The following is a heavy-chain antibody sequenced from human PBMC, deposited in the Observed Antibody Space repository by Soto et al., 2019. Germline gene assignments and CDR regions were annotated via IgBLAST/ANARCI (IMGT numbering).Heavy chain of an antibody. CDR1: GGSISRGGYY. Sequence: TLSRTCTVSGGSISRGGYYWSWIRQHPGKGLEWIGYIYYRGSTYYNPSLKSRVTISVDTSKNQFSLKLNSVTAADTAVYYCARVVPAARGGWFDPWGQGTLVTVSS. CDR2: IYYRGST. D-gene: IGHD6-6*01. CDR3: ARVVPAARGGWFDP. J-gene: IGHJ5*02. V-gene: IGHV4-31*03.